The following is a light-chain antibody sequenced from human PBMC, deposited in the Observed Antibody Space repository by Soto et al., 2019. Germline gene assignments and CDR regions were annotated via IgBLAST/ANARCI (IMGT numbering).Light chain of an antibody. J-gene: IGKJ5*01. V-gene: IGKV1-39*01. Sequence: SRTASVGARDKITSRASQSISSNLHWYQQKPGKAPKLLIYAASSLQSGVPSRFSGSGSGTDTTHTCSIRLPEDFASYYWQQRDRILSAFGLGTRLEIK. CDR3: QQRDRILSA. CDR2: AAS. CDR1: QSISSN.